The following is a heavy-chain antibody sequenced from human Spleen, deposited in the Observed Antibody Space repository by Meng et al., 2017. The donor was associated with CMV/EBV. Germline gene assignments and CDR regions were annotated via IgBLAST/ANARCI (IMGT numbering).Heavy chain of an antibody. V-gene: IGHV4-39*01. CDR3: ARILGENSAYYYYGMDV. CDR1: GGSISSSSYY. CDR2: IYYSGST. Sequence: SETLSLTCTVSGGSISSSSYYWGWIRQPPGKGLEWIGSIYYSGSTYCNPSLKSRVIISVDTSKNQFSLKLSSVTAADTAVYYCARILGENSAYYYYGMDVWGQGTTVTVSS. J-gene: IGHJ6*02. D-gene: IGHD2-15*01.